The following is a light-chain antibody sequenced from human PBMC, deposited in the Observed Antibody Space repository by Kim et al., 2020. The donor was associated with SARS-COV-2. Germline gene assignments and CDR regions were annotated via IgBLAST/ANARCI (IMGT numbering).Light chain of an antibody. J-gene: IGLJ2*01. CDR3: QAWDSSIVI. V-gene: IGLV3-1*01. CDR2: QDK. Sequence: SYELTQPPSVSVSPGQTASITCSGDNLGDKFACWYQQKPGQSPVLVIYQDKKRPSGIPERFSGPNSGNTATLTISGTQAMDQADYYCQAWDSSIVIFGGG. CDR1: NLGDKF.